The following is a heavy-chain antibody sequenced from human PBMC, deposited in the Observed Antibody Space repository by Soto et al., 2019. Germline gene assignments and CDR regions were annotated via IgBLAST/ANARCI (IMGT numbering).Heavy chain of an antibody. CDR2: IVVGSGDT. J-gene: IGHJ6*02. Sequence: VASVKISCKASGFTFTSSAVQWVRQARGQRLEWIGWIVVGSGDTNSAQKFQERVTITRDMSTSTAYIELSSLRSEDTAVYYCAATIIAAVGTGYYYGMDVWGQGTTVTVSS. V-gene: IGHV1-58*01. CDR1: GFTFTSSA. D-gene: IGHD6-13*01. CDR3: AATIIAAVGTGYYYGMDV.